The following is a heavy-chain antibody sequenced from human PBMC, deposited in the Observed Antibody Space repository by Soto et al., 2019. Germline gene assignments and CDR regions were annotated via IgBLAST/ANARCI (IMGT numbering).Heavy chain of an antibody. Sequence: EMQLVESGGGLVQPGGSLRLSCAASGFTFSTSWMSWVRQAPAKGLEWVANINQDSGRTYYMDSVTGRFTISRDNAKNSVYLQMNNLRAEDTAMYYCATHHFAFQICGQGTMVTVSS. CDR2: INQDSGRT. J-gene: IGHJ3*02. CDR3: ATHHFAFQI. V-gene: IGHV3-7*03. CDR1: GFTFSTSW.